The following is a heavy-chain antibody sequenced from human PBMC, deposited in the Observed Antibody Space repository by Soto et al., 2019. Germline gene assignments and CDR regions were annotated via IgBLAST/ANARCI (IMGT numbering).Heavy chain of an antibody. J-gene: IGHJ4*02. CDR1: EITLNIYW. CDR3: TKDTFGAWDS. V-gene: IGHV3-74*01. D-gene: IGHD3-10*01. Sequence: EAQLVESGGGLGQPGGSLTLSCTASEITLNIYWMHWIRQAPGKGLVWVSRINPESTTLTYADSVTGRFTISRDSAKNTLYLQMNGLSAEDTAIYYCTKDTFGAWDSSGQGTLVIVSS. CDR2: INPESTTL.